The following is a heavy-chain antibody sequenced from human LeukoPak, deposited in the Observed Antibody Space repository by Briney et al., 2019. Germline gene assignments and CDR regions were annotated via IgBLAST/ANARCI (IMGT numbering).Heavy chain of an antibody. D-gene: IGHD3-10*01. J-gene: IGHJ3*02. CDR3: VKVFLWFGELLDDAFGI. CDR2: ISSNGGST. Sequence: GGSLRLSCAASGFTFSSYAMHWVRQAPGKGLEYVSAISSNGGSTYYADSVKGRFTISRDNSKNTLYLQMSSLRAEDTAVYYCVKVFLWFGELLDDAFGIWGQGTMVTVSS. V-gene: IGHV3-64D*06. CDR1: GFTFSSYA.